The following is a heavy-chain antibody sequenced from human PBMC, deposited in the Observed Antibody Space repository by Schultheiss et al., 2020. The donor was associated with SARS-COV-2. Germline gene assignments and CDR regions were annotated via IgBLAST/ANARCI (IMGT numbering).Heavy chain of an antibody. D-gene: IGHD2-2*01. J-gene: IGHJ6*02. V-gene: IGHV4-59*05. CDR2: IYYSGST. CDR1: GGSISSYY. CDR3: ARLYCSSTSCYPYYYYYYGMDV. Sequence: SETLSLTCTVSGGSISSYYWSWIRQPPGKGLEWIGSIYYSGSTYYNPSLKSRVTISVDTSKNQFSLKLSSVTAADTAVYYCARLYCSSTSCYPYYYYYYGMDVWGQGTTVTVSS.